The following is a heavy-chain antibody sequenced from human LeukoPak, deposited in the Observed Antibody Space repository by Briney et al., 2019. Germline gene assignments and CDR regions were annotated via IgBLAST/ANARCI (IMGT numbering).Heavy chain of an antibody. CDR3: ARMGMVRGALYY. CDR2: INNDGSGT. Sequence: GGSLRLSCAASGFTFSSSWMTWVRQAPGKGLEWVANINNDGSGTYYVDSVEGRFTISRDNAKNSLYLQMNSLRAEDTAVYYCARMGMVRGALYYWGQGTLVTVSS. V-gene: IGHV3-7*02. D-gene: IGHD3-10*01. CDR1: GFTFSSSW. J-gene: IGHJ4*02.